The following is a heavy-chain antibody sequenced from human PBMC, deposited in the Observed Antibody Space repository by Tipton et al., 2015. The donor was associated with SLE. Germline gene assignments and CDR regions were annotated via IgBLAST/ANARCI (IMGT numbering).Heavy chain of an antibody. Sequence: LRLSCSVSGGSITSGSYYWTWIRQPAGKGLEWIGHIYTTGTTNDHPSLRSRVTLSMDTSKNLFSLNLTSVTAADTAVYYCARAYSGYFDYFDYWGRGTLVTVSS. J-gene: IGHJ4*02. CDR1: GGSITSGSYY. D-gene: IGHD3-22*01. CDR3: ARAYSGYFDYFDY. V-gene: IGHV4-61*09. CDR2: IYTTGTT.